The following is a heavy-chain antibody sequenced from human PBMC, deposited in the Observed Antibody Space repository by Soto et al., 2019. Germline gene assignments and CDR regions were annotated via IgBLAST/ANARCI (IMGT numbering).Heavy chain of an antibody. CDR3: ARCYNYYGDFRVYFDY. J-gene: IGHJ4*02. V-gene: IGHV4-39*01. CDR2: IYYSGST. CDR1: GGSISSSSYY. D-gene: IGHD4-17*01. Sequence: QLQLQESSPGLVKPSETLSLTCTVSGGSISSSSYYWGWIRQPPGKGLEWIGSIYYSGSTYYNPSLKSRVTISVDTSKNQFSLKLSSVTAADTAVYYCARCYNYYGDFRVYFDYWGQGTLVTVSS.